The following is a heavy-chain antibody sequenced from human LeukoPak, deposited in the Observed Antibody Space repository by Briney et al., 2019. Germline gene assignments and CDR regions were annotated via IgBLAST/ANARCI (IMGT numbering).Heavy chain of an antibody. V-gene: IGHV3-66*01. D-gene: IGHD3-22*01. CDR2: IYSGGST. CDR3: ARDLGSGYYNTFDY. J-gene: IGHJ4*02. CDR1: GFTFSSYA. Sequence: PGGSLRLSCAASGFTFSSYAMSWVRQAPGKGLEWVSVIYSGGSTYYADSVKGRFTISRDKNTLYLQMNSLRAEDTAVYYCARDLGSGYYNTFDYWGQGTLVTVSS.